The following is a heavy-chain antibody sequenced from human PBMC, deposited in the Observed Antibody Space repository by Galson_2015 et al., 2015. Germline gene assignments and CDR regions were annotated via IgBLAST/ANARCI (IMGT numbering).Heavy chain of an antibody. V-gene: IGHV3-23*01. J-gene: IGHJ1*01. CDR3: AKILVDLGDYMGYFQH. D-gene: IGHD4-17*01. CDR1: GFIFSSYA. Sequence: SLRLSCAASGFIFSSYAMSWVRQAPGKGLEWVSSISTSHSGDVTYYADSVKGRFTVTRDNSKNTLYLQMNSLRAEDTAVYYCAKILVDLGDYMGYFQHWGQGTLATVSS. CDR2: ISTSHSGDVT.